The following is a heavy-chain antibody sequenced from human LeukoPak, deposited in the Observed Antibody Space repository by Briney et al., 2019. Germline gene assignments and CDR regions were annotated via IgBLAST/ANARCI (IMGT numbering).Heavy chain of an antibody. V-gene: IGHV3-30*02. Sequence: GGSLRLSCAASGFTFSSYGMHWVRQAPGKGLEWVAVIWYDGSNKYYADSVKGRFTVSRDNSKNTLYLQMNSLRAEDSAVYYCTAQPCSGGVCYLDYWGQGTLVTVSS. CDR3: TAQPCSGGVCYLDY. CDR2: IWYDGSNK. CDR1: GFTFSSYG. J-gene: IGHJ4*02. D-gene: IGHD2-8*02.